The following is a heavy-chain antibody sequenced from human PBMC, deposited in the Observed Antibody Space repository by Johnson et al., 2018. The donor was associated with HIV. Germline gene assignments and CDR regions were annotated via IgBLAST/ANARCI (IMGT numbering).Heavy chain of an antibody. CDR3: AKIARRCSGGSCYTTSDAFDI. V-gene: IGHV3-30*02. CDR1: GFTFSSYG. Sequence: QEKLVESGGGVVQPGGSLRLSCAASGFTFSSYGMHWVRQAPGKGLEWVAFIRYDGSNKYYADSVKGRFTISRDNSKNTLYLQMNSLRAEDTAVYYCAKIARRCSGGSCYTTSDAFDIWGQGTMVTVSS. J-gene: IGHJ3*02. CDR2: IRYDGSNK. D-gene: IGHD2-15*01.